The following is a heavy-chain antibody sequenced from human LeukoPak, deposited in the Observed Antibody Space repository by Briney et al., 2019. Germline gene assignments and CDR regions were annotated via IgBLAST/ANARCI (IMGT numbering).Heavy chain of an antibody. CDR2: IHTGGST. CDR1: GFTFSSYA. Sequence: QSGGSLRLSCAASGFTFSSYAMSWVRQAPGKGLEWVSVIHTGGSTYYADSVKGRFIISRDNSKNTLYLQMNNLRAEDAAVYYCARARDFDYWGQGTLVTVSS. V-gene: IGHV3-66*01. J-gene: IGHJ4*02. CDR3: ARARDFDY.